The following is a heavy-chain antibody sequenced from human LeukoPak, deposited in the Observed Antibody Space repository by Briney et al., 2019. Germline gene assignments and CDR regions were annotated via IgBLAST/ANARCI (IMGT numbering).Heavy chain of an antibody. CDR3: ARGGTVVTPGVFNWFDP. D-gene: IGHD4-23*01. J-gene: IGHJ5*02. V-gene: IGHV4-34*01. Sequence: SETLSLTCAVYGGSFSGYYWSWIRQPPGKGLEWIGEINHSGSTNYNPSLKSRVTISVDTSKNQFSLKLSSVTAADTAVYYCARGGTVVTPGVFNWFDPWGQGTLVTVSS. CDR1: GGSFSGYY. CDR2: INHSGST.